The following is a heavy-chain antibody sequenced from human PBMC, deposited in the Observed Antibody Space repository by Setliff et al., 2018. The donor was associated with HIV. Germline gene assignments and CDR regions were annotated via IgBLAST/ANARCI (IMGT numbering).Heavy chain of an antibody. CDR1: GGSFSDYY. CDR2: INHSGST. Sequence: PSETLSLTCAVYGGSFSDYYWSWIRQPPGKGLEWIGEINHSGSTNYNPSLKSRVTISVDTSKNQFSLKMTSVTAADTAVYYCTRDLTGFGSIFKYWGQGILVTVSS. CDR3: TRDLTGFGSIFKY. D-gene: IGHD2-21*01. V-gene: IGHV4-34*01. J-gene: IGHJ4*02.